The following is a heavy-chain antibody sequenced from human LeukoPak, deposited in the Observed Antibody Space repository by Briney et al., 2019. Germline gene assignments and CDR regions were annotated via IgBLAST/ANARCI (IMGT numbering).Heavy chain of an antibody. Sequence: PGGSLRLSCAASGFTFSSCAMNWVRQAPGKGLEWVSSISGTGGNTYYADSVKGRFTISRDNSKNTLYLQMNSLRAEDTAVYYCAKSGLYSNYLGWVYFDYWGQGTLVTVSS. D-gene: IGHD4-11*01. CDR2: ISGTGGNT. J-gene: IGHJ4*02. CDR1: GFTFSSCA. CDR3: AKSGLYSNYLGWVYFDY. V-gene: IGHV3-23*01.